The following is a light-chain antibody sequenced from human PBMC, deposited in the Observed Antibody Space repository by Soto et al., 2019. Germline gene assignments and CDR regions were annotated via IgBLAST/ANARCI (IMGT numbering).Light chain of an antibody. CDR3: QQRTNWPRVT. Sequence: PGARATLSCRASQGISSYLAWYQHQPGQAPRLLIYDASYRATGIPARFSGSGSGTVFPLTISSLEPEDFAVYYCQQRTNWPRVTFGGGTKVEIK. CDR1: QGISSY. V-gene: IGKV3D-11*01. J-gene: IGKJ4*01. CDR2: DAS.